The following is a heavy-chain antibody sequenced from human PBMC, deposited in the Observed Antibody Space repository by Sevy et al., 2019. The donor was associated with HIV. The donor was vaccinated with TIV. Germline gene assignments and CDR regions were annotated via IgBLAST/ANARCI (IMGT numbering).Heavy chain of an antibody. CDR3: ARDNCSITNCYMGDVFDI. CDR2: ISGISNYI. D-gene: IGHD2-2*02. J-gene: IGHJ3*02. Sequence: GGSLRLSCAASGFTFSSYSMNWVRQAPGKGLEWVSSISGISNYIYYADSMKGRFTVSRDNARNSLYLQMNSLRDEDTAVYDCARDNCSITNCYMGDVFDIWGQGTMVTVSS. CDR1: GFTFSSYS. V-gene: IGHV3-21*01.